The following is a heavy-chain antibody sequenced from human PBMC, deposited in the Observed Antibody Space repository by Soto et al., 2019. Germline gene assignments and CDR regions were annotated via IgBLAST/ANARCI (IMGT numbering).Heavy chain of an antibody. J-gene: IGHJ4*02. D-gene: IGHD6-13*01. V-gene: IGHV3-23*01. CDR1: AFTFSSYA. Sequence: EVQLLESGGGLVQPGGSLRLSCAASAFTFSSYAMSWVRQAPGKGLEWVSAISGSGGSTYYADSVKGLFTISRDNSKYTLYLQMNSLSAEDTAVYYCAKEVSAAAGNYCFDYWGQGTLVTVAS. CDR3: AKEVSAAAGNYCFDY. CDR2: ISGSGGST.